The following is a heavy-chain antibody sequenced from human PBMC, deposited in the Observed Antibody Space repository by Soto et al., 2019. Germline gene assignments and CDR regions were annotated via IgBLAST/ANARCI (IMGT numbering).Heavy chain of an antibody. J-gene: IGHJ6*02. CDR3: ARDGVYYDSSGYYLAPYYYYGMDV. D-gene: IGHD3-22*01. Sequence: QVQLVESGGGLVKPGGSLRLSCAASGFTFSDYYMSWIRQAPGKGLEWVSYISSSSSYTNYADSVKGRFTISRDNAKNSLCLQMNSQRAEDTVVYYCARDGVYYDSSGYYLAPYYYYGMDVWGQGTTVTVSS. CDR1: GFTFSDYY. CDR2: ISSSSSYT. V-gene: IGHV3-11*06.